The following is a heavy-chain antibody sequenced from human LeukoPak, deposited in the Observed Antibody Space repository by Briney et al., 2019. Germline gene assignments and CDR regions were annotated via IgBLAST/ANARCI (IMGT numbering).Heavy chain of an antibody. J-gene: IGHJ3*02. Sequence: SETLSLTCTVSGGSISSSSYYWGWIRQPPGKGLEWIGSIYYSGSTYYNPSLKSRVTISVDTSKNQFSLKLSSVTAADTAVYYCARDWYCSGGSCTLGAFDIWGQGTMVTVSS. CDR2: IYYSGST. D-gene: IGHD2-15*01. CDR1: GGSISSSSYY. V-gene: IGHV4-39*07. CDR3: ARDWYCSGGSCTLGAFDI.